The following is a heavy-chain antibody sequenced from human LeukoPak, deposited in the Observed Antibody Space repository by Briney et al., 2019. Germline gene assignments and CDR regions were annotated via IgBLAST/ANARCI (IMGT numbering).Heavy chain of an antibody. CDR2: FDPEDGET. J-gene: IGHJ4*02. D-gene: IGHD3-22*01. V-gene: IGHV1-24*01. Sequence: ASVKVSCKVSGYTLTELSMHWVRQAPGKGLEWMGGFDPEDGETIYAQKFQGRVTMTEDTSTDTAYMELSSRRSEDTAVYYCATSKAKYYYDSSGSLDDYWGQGTLVTVSS. CDR1: GYTLTELS. CDR3: ATSKAKYYYDSSGSLDDY.